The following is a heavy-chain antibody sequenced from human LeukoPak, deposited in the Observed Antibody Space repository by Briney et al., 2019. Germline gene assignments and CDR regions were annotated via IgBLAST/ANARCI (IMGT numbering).Heavy chain of an antibody. D-gene: IGHD5-12*01. CDR1: GGSVSSYY. V-gene: IGHV4-34*01. CDR3: ARGGSLGYSGYDYEAEYFQH. Sequence: SETLSLTCTVSGGSVSSYYWTWIRQPPGKGLEWIGEINHSGSTNYNPSLKSRVTISVDKSKNQFSLKLSSVTAADTAVYYCARGGSLGYSGYDYEAEYFQHWGQGTLVTVSS. J-gene: IGHJ1*01. CDR2: INHSGST.